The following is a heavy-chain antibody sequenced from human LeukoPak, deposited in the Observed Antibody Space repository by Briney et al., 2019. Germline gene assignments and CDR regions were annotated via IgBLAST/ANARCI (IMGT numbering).Heavy chain of an antibody. D-gene: IGHD1-1*01. J-gene: IGHJ3*02. CDR3: ARGQDTLITSRDAFDI. CDR2: ISTSSIYI. Sequence: PGGSLRLSCAASGFTFSSYAMSWVRQAPGKGREWVSSISTSSIYIYYADSVKGRFTISRDNAKKSLYLQMNSLRAEDTAVYYCARGQDTLITSRDAFDIWGQGTMVTVSS. V-gene: IGHV3-21*01. CDR1: GFTFSSYA.